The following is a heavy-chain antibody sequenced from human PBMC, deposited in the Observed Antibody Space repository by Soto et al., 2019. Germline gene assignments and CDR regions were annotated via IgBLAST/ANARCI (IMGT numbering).Heavy chain of an antibody. V-gene: IGHV3-9*01. CDR1: GFTFSNYA. CDR2: ISGSI. J-gene: IGHJ1*01. D-gene: IGHD6-13*01. Sequence: GGSLRLSCAASGFTFSNYAMSWVRQAPGKGLEWVSGISGSIGYGDSVKGRFAISRDNAKNSLHLQMNSLSAEDTAFYYCVKDESINWYSGHFRHWGQGTLVTVSS. CDR3: VKDESINWYSGHFRH.